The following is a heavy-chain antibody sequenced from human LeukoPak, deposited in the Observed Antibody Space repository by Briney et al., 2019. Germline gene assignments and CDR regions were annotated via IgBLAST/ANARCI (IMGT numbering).Heavy chain of an antibody. J-gene: IGHJ4*02. CDR3: ARAQRIAAAGPTHYFDY. CDR2: IYHSGST. CDR1: GGSISSGGYS. Sequence: PSETLSLTCAVSGGSISSGGYSWSWIRQPPGKGLEWIGYIYHSGSTYYNPSLKSRVTISVDRSKNQFSLQLSSVTAADTAVYYCARAQRIAAAGPTHYFDYWGQGTLVTVS. D-gene: IGHD6-13*01. V-gene: IGHV4-30-2*01.